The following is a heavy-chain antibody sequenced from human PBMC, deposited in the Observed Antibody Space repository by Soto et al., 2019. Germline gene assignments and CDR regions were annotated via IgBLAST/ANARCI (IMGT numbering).Heavy chain of an antibody. V-gene: IGHV4-59*08. CDR2: IYYNGST. CDR1: GGSISPYY. J-gene: IGHJ2*01. Sequence: QVQLQESGPGLVKPSETLSLTCSVSGGSISPYYWSWIRQPPGKRLEWIGYIYYNGSTNYNPSFKSRVTISVDTSKYQFSLKLSSVTAADTAVYYCARRGHYDNSCYDWYFDLWGRGTLVTVSS. CDR3: ARRGHYDNSCYDWYFDL. D-gene: IGHD3-22*01.